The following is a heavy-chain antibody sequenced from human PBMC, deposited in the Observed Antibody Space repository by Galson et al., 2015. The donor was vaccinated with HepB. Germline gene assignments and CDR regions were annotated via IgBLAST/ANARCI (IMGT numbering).Heavy chain of an antibody. V-gene: IGHV3-66*01. D-gene: IGHD2-15*01. CDR3: ARDYVVVAAPYYYYYYGMDV. CDR2: IYSGGST. J-gene: IGHJ6*02. CDR1: GFTVSSNY. Sequence: SLRLSCAASGFTVSSNYMSWVRQAPGKGLEWVSVIYSGGSTYYAVSVKGRFTISRDNSKNTLYLQMNSLRAEDTAVYYCARDYVVVAAPYYYYYYGMDVWGQGTTVTVSS.